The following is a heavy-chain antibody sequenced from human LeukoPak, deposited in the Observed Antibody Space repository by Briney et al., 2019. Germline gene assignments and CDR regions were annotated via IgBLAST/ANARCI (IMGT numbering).Heavy chain of an antibody. J-gene: IGHJ6*03. CDR2: IYPGDSDT. V-gene: IGHV5-51*01. CDR3: ARHSGSPARHYYYYYMDV. D-gene: IGHD6-6*01. Sequence: GESLKISCKGSGYSFTSYWIGWVRQMPGKGLEWMGIIYPGDSDTRYSPSFQGQVTISADKSISTAYLQWSSLKASDTAMYYCARHSGSPARHYYYYYMDVWGKGTTVTVSS. CDR1: GYSFTSYW.